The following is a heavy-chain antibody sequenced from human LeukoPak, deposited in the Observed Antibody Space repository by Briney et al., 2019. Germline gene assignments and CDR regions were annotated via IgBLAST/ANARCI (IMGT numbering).Heavy chain of an antibody. J-gene: IGHJ6*02. D-gene: IGHD2-15*01. CDR1: GFTFSSYA. CDR3: AKVAVALYYYYGMDV. Sequence: SGGSLRLSRAASGFTFSSYAMSWVRQAPGKGLEWVSAISGSGGSTYYADSVKGRFTTSRDNSKNTLYLQMNSLRAEDTAVYYCAKVAVALYYYYGMDVWGQGTTVTVSS. V-gene: IGHV3-23*01. CDR2: ISGSGGST.